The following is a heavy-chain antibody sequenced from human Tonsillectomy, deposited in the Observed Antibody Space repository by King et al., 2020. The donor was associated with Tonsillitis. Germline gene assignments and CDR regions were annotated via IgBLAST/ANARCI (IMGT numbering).Heavy chain of an antibody. J-gene: IGHJ4*02. CDR3: AGTPTFLMTRLDH. CDR2: IVPVPVFRRT. Sequence: VQLVESGAQVKKFGSSVRVSCKASGDTFNDYAFSWVRQAPGQGLEWMGGIVPVPVFRRTDYAQKFQRRLTITADESTSTAYMVLSSVTSDDTAIYFCAGTPTFLMTRLDHWGQGTLITVSS. D-gene: IGHD2/OR15-2a*01. V-gene: IGHV1-69*01. CDR1: GDTFNDYA.